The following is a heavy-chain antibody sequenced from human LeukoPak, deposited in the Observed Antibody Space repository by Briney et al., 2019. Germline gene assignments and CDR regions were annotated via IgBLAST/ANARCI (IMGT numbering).Heavy chain of an antibody. CDR1: GYTFTSYD. V-gene: IGHV1-8*01. CDR2: MNPNSGNT. D-gene: IGHD3-3*01. J-gene: IGHJ4*02. CDR3: ARELGVLRFLEWLPYYFDY. Sequence: ASVKVSCKASGYTFTSYDINWVRQATGQGLEWMGWMNPNSGNTGYAQKFQGRVTMTRNTSISTAYMELSSLRSEDTAVYYCARELGVLRFLEWLPYYFDYWGQGTLVTVSS.